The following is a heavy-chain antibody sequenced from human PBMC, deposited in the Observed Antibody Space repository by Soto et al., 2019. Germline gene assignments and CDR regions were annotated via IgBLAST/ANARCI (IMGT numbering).Heavy chain of an antibody. J-gene: IGHJ3*02. D-gene: IGHD2-21*02. CDR3: ARAFTRDCGGDCFDI. CDR2: IYHSGST. V-gene: IGHV4-30-2*01. CDR1: GGSISSGGYS. Sequence: PSETLSLTCAVSGGSISSGGYSWSWIRQPPGKGLEWIGYIYHSGSTYYNPSLKSRVTISVDRSKNQFSLKLSSVTAADTAVYYCARAFTRDCGGDCFDIWGQGTMVTVSS.